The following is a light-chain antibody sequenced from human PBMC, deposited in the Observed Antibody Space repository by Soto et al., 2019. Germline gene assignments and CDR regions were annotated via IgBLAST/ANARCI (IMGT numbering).Light chain of an antibody. CDR1: SGHSKYA. J-gene: IGLJ2*01. Sequence: QLVLTQSPSASASLGASVKLTCTLSSGHSKYAIAWHQQQPGKGPRYLMKVNSDGSHNKGDGIPDRFSGSSSGAERYLTISSLQSEDEADYYCQTWGTGIVVFGGGTKLTVL. CDR3: QTWGTGIVV. CDR2: VNSDGSH. V-gene: IGLV4-69*01.